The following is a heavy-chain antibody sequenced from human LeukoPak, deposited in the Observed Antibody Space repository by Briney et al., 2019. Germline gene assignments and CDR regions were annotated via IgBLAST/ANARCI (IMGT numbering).Heavy chain of an antibody. CDR3: AREVYSSSRPADAFDI. D-gene: IGHD6-13*01. J-gene: IGHJ3*02. CDR1: GFSFSTYW. V-gene: IGHV3-7*01. CDR2: IMQDGSEE. Sequence: GGSLRLSCLGSGFSFSTYWMSWVRQAPGKGLEWVANIMQDGSEENYVDSVKGRFTISRDNARNSLYLQMNSLGAEDTAVYYCAREVYSSSRPADAFDIWGQGTVVTVSS.